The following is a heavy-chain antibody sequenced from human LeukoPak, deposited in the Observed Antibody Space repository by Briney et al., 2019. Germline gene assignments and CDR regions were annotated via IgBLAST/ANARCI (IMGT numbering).Heavy chain of an antibody. Sequence: ASVKVSCKASGYTFTGYYMHWVRQAPGQGLEWMGWINPNSGGTNYAQKFQGRVTMTRDTSISTAYMELSRLRSDDTAVYYCARAIDSSSWEPFFDYWGQGTLVTVSS. CDR2: INPNSGGT. CDR3: ARAIDSSSWEPFFDY. CDR1: GYTFTGYY. J-gene: IGHJ4*02. V-gene: IGHV1-2*02. D-gene: IGHD6-13*01.